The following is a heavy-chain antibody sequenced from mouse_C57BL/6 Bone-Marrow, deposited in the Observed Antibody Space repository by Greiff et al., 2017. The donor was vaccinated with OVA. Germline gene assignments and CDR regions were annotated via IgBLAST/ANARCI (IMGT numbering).Heavy chain of an antibody. J-gene: IGHJ4*01. Sequence: EVQLQESGAELVRPGASVKLSCTASGFNIKDDYMHWVKQRPEQGLEWIGWIDPENGDTEYASKFQGKATITADTSSNTAYLQLSSLTSEDTAVYYCTTGSYWLMDYWGQGTSVTVSS. V-gene: IGHV14-4*01. CDR1: GFNIKDDY. CDR2: IDPENGDT. D-gene: IGHD2-10*01. CDR3: TTGSYWLMDY.